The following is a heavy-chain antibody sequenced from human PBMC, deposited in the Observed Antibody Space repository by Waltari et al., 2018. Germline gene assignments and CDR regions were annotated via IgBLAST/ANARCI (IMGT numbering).Heavy chain of an antibody. V-gene: IGHV4-38-2*01. CDR1: GYFINTGFF. J-gene: IGHJ5*02. D-gene: IGHD2-2*03. CDR2: IYHDGTT. CDR3: ARQTLGYCTSAACRRLET. Sequence: QVQLQESGPGLVRPSETLSLTCDVSGYFINTGFFCGWIRQPPGKGLEWIGNIYHDGTTYYNPSLKPRLMISLDTSKNQFSLRLNFVDVADTAVYYCARQTLGYCTSAACRRLETWGQGILVTVSS.